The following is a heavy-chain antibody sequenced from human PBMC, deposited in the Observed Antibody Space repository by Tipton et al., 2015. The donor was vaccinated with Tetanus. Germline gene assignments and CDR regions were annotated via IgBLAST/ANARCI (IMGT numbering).Heavy chain of an antibody. V-gene: IGHV4-31*02. CDR1: GASISGGRYF. D-gene: IGHD6-6*01. J-gene: IGHJ5*02. Sequence: GASISGGRYFWNWIRQHPLKGLEWIGYIYYSGDTHYNPSLKSRVTMSVDTSKNQFSLNLSHVTTADSAVYYCARDQGGGRVVRLNWFGPWGQGAVVTVSS. CDR3: ARDQGGGRVVRLNWFGP. CDR2: IYYSGDT.